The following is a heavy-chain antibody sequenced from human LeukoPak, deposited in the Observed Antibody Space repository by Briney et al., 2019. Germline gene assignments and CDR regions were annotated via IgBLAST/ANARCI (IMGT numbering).Heavy chain of an antibody. Sequence: PGGSLRLSCAASGFTFSSYAMSWVRQAPGKGLEWVAFIRYDGSNKYYADSVKGRFTISRDNSKNTLYLQMNSLRAEDTAVYYCAKDSPGSSSSPDYWGQGTLVTVSS. CDR2: IRYDGSNK. CDR3: AKDSPGSSSSPDY. D-gene: IGHD6-6*01. V-gene: IGHV3-30*02. J-gene: IGHJ4*02. CDR1: GFTFSSYA.